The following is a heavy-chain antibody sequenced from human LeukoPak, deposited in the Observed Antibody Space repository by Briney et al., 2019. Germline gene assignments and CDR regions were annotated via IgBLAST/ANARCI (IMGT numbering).Heavy chain of an antibody. Sequence: GESLRLSCAASRFTFSSYGMSWVRQAPGKGLEWVSGISASGGSTYYADSVKGRFTISRDNSKNTLYLQMNSLRAEDTAVYYCAKDKLEQRPYFFDYWGQGTLVTVSS. V-gene: IGHV3-23*01. CDR1: RFTFSSYG. D-gene: IGHD1/OR15-1a*01. CDR2: ISASGGST. J-gene: IGHJ4*02. CDR3: AKDKLEQRPYFFDY.